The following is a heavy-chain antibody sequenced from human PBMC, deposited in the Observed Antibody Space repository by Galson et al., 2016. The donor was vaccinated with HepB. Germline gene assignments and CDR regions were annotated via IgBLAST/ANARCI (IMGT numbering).Heavy chain of an antibody. J-gene: IGHJ5*02. CDR2: IFHSGDI. V-gene: IGHV4-4*02. D-gene: IGHD6-6*01. CDR3: AKDAGLAALDWFAP. Sequence: SETLSLTCAASGDSISDSNWWSWVRQPPGKGLEWIGQIFHSGDILYNPSLKSRVTIPMDKSKNQFSLNLTSVTAADTAVYFWAKDAGLAALDWFAPWGQGAQVTVAS. CDR1: GDSISDSNW.